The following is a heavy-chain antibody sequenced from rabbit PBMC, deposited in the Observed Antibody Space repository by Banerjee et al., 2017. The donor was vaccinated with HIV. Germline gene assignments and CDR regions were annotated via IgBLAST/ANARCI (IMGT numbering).Heavy chain of an antibody. CDR2: INAATGRP. D-gene: IGHD2-1*01. CDR3: ARDDDGYPHDFTL. J-gene: IGHJ4*01. CDR1: GFSFGDRDV. V-gene: IGHV1S45*01. Sequence: QEQLVESGGGLVQPTGSLTLTCKASGFSFGDRDVMCWVRQAPGKGLEWIACINAATGRPVYATWAKGRFTISKSSSTTVTLQMTSLTAADTATYFCARDDDGYPHDFTLWGQGTLVTVS.